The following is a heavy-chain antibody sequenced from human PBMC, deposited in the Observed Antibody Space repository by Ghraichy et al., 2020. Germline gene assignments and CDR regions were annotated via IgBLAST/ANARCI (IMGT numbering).Heavy chain of an antibody. D-gene: IGHD3-16*01. CDR3: ARAPFTFGELGGFDY. CDR2: IYHSGST. Sequence: SETLSLTCAVSGGSISSGGYSWSWIRQPPGKGLEWIGYIYHSGSTYYNPSLKSRVTISVDRSKNQFSLKLSSVTAADTAVYYCARAPFTFGELGGFDYWGQGTLVTVSS. CDR1: GGSISSGGYS. J-gene: IGHJ4*02. V-gene: IGHV4-30-2*01.